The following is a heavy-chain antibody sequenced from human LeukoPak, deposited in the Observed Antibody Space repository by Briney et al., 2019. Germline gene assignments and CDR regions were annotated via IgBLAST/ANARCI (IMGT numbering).Heavy chain of an antibody. D-gene: IGHD6-19*01. V-gene: IGHV4-59*01. CDR3: ARESIAVAGIGAFDI. J-gene: IGHJ3*02. CDR2: IYYSGST. Sequence: PSETLSLTXTVSGGSISSYYWSWIRQPPGKGLEWIGYIYYSGSTNYNPSLKSRVTISVDTSKNQFSLKLSSVTAADTAVYYCARESIAVAGIGAFDIWGQGTMVTVSS. CDR1: GGSISSYY.